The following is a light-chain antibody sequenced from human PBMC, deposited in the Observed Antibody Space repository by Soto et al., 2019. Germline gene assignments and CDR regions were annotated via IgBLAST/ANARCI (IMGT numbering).Light chain of an antibody. CDR1: QTISSW. V-gene: IGKV1-5*01. CDR3: QQHGSSPPYT. CDR2: GAS. Sequence: DTQLTQSPPTLSGSVGDRFPITCRASQTISSWLAWYQQKPGKAPKLLIYGASPRATGIPARFSGSESGTEFTLTISSLQSEDFAFYSCQQHGSSPPYTFGQGTKVDIK. J-gene: IGKJ2*01.